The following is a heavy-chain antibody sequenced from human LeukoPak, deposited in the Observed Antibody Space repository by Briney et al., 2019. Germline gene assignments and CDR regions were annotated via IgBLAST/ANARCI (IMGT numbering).Heavy chain of an antibody. D-gene: IGHD3-9*01. CDR3: ARGGFDHAFDI. CDR2: INSDGGST. J-gene: IGHJ3*02. V-gene: IGHV3-74*01. CDR1: GFTFSSYW. Sequence: GGSLRLSCTASGFTFSSYWMHWVRQAPGKGLVWVSRINSDGGSTSYADSVKGRFTISRDNAKNTLYLQMNSLRAEDTAVYYCARGGFDHAFDIWGQGTMVTVSS.